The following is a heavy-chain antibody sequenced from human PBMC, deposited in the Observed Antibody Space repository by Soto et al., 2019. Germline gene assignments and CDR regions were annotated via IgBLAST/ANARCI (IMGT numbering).Heavy chain of an antibody. Sequence: SETLSLTCTVSGGSISSGGYYWSWIRQHPGKGLEWIGYIYYSGSTYYNPSLKSRVTISVDTSKNQFSLKLSSVTAADTAVYYCARSGEMATIKDAFDIWRQVTMVAVSS. D-gene: IGHD5-12*01. V-gene: IGHV4-31*03. CDR1: GGSISSGGYY. J-gene: IGHJ3*02. CDR2: IYYSGST. CDR3: ARSGEMATIKDAFDI.